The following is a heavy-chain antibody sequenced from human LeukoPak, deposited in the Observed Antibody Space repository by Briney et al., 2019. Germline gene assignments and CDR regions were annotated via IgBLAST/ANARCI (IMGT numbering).Heavy chain of an antibody. Sequence: GGSLRLSCGASGFTFSSYGMHWVRQAPGKGLEWVAFIRYDGSIKYYADSVKGRFTISRDNSKNTLYLQMNSLRAEDTAVYYCAKDRRRSTPYYMDVWGKGTTVTVSS. D-gene: IGHD6-13*01. CDR2: IRYDGSIK. V-gene: IGHV3-30*02. CDR3: AKDRRRSTPYYMDV. J-gene: IGHJ6*03. CDR1: GFTFSSYG.